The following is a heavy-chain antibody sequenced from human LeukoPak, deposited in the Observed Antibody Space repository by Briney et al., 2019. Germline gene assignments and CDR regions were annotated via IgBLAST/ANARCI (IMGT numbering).Heavy chain of an antibody. D-gene: IGHD5-24*01. CDR3: ARASRDGYNQNFDY. CDR2: IYPGGSET. Sequence: GESLKISCKGLGYSFSSYWNAWVRQRPGKGLEWMGIIYPGGSETRYDPSFQGQVTISADSSTSTAYLQWSSLRAPDTAMYYCARASRDGYNQNFDYWGQGTLVTVSS. CDR1: GYSFSSYW. V-gene: IGHV5-51*01. J-gene: IGHJ4*02.